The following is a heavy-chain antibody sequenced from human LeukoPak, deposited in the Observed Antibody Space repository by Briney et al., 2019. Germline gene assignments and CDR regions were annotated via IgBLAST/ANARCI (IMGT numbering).Heavy chain of an antibody. D-gene: IGHD3-16*01. J-gene: IGHJ4*02. V-gene: IGHV1-8*01. CDR3: VRSLRNSYIDY. CDR2: MNPNSGDT. CDR1: GYTFISYH. Sequence: GASVKVSCKASGYTFISYHINWVRQATGQGLEWLGWMNPNSGDTGYAQKFQGRVTMTRNTSIGTAYVELSSLTSEDTAVYYCVRSLRNSYIDYWGQGTLVAASS.